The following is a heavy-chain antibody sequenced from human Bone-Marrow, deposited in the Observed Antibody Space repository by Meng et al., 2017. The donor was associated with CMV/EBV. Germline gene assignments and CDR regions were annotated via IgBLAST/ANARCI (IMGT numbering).Heavy chain of an antibody. CDR2: TYYRSKWYS. J-gene: IGHJ4*02. D-gene: IGHD6-13*01. CDR3: VRSGGGMEAGLFDS. Sequence: SQTLSLTCAISGDSVSRNNIIWNWIRQSPSRGLEWLGRTYYRSKWYSDSTMSVRSRATVNPDTSNNHFSLQLNAVTPEDTAVYYCVRSGGGMEAGLFDSCGQGTLVTVSS. V-gene: IGHV6-1*01. CDR1: GDSVSRNNII.